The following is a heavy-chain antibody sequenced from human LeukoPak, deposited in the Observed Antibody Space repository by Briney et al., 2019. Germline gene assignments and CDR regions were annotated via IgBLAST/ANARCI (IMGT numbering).Heavy chain of an antibody. D-gene: IGHD3-10*01. Sequence: GGSLRLSCAASGFTVSSNYMSWVRQAPGKGLEWVANIKQDGSEKYYVDSVKGRFTISRDNAKNSLYLQMNSLRAEDTAVYYCARDSVSMDYWGQGTLVTVSS. V-gene: IGHV3-7*01. CDR2: IKQDGSEK. J-gene: IGHJ4*02. CDR1: GFTVSSNY. CDR3: ARDSVSMDY.